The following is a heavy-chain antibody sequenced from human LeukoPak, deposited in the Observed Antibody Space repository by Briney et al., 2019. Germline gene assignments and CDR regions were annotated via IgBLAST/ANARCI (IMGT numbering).Heavy chain of an antibody. CDR2: IYSGGST. J-gene: IGHJ3*02. D-gene: IGHD6-19*01. Sequence: GGSLRLSCAASGFTVSSNYMSWVRQAPGKGLEWVSVIYSGGSTYYADSVKGRFTISRDNSKNTLYLQMNSLRAEDTAVYYCARKSVAVGDAFDIWGQGTMVTVSS. CDR1: GFTVSSNY. V-gene: IGHV3-53*01. CDR3: ARKSVAVGDAFDI.